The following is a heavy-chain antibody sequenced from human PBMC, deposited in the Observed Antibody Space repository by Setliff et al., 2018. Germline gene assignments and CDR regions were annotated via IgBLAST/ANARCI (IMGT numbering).Heavy chain of an antibody. Sequence: SETLSLTCAVSGYSISSGYYWGWIRQPPGKGLEWIGEXXXXXXXXXXXXXXSRVXXSVDTSKNQFSLKLSSVTAADTAVYYCARSGYYDFWSGFLNDAFDIWGQGTMVTVS. CDR3: ARSGYYDFWSGFLNDAFDI. CDR1: GYSISSGYY. V-gene: IGHV4-38-2*01. CDR2: XXXXXXX. D-gene: IGHD3-3*01. J-gene: IGHJ3*02.